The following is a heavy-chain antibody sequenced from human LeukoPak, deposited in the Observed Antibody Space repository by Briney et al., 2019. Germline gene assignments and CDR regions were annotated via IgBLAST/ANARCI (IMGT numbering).Heavy chain of an antibody. CDR1: GYSFTSYW. CDR3: ARLRGGSYYAKWCDY. CDR2: IYPGDSDT. J-gene: IGHJ4*02. Sequence: GESLKISCNGSGYSFTSYWIGWVRQMPGKGLEWMGIIYPGDSDTRYSPSFQGQVTISADKSISTAYLQWSSLKASDTAMYYCARLRGGSYYAKWCDYWGQGTRVTVSS. D-gene: IGHD1-26*01. V-gene: IGHV5-51*01.